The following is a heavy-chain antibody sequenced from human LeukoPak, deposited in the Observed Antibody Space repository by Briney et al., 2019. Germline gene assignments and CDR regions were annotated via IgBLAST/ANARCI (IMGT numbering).Heavy chain of an antibody. D-gene: IGHD6-25*01. CDR1: GCNFNDYA. J-gene: IGHJ2*01. CDR2: ISWNSGTK. CDR3: AKAAADWYFDV. V-gene: IGHV3-9*01. Sequence: GRSLRLSCVASGCNFNDYAMHWGRQGPGKGLEWVSGISWNSGTKDYADSVKGRFIISRDYAQRSLFLQMNSLATEDTAFYYCAKAAADWYFDVWGRGTLVTVSS.